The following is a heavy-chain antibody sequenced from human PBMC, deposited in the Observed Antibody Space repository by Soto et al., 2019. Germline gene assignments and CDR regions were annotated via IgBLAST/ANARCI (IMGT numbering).Heavy chain of an antibody. D-gene: IGHD4-17*01. CDR3: TTDPGGDYPMDY. CDR2: IKSKTDGGTT. Sequence: EVQLVESGGGLVKPGGSLRLSCAASGFTFSNAWMSWVRQAPGKGLEWVGRIKSKTDGGTTDYAAPVKGRFTISRDDSKNTLYLHMNSLKTEDTAVYYCTTDPGGDYPMDYWGQGTLVTVSS. V-gene: IGHV3-15*01. CDR1: GFTFSNAW. J-gene: IGHJ4*02.